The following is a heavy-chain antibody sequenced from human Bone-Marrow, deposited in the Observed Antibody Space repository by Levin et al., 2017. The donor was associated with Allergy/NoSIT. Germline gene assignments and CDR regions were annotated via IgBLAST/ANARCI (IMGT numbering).Heavy chain of an antibody. CDR3: ARRRYSSSWYVKRGMDV. CDR2: INHSGST. J-gene: IGHJ6*02. V-gene: IGHV4-34*01. D-gene: IGHD6-13*01. Sequence: SETLSLTCAVYGGSFSGYYWSWIRQPPGKGLEWIGEINHSGSTNYNPSLKSRVTISVDTSKNQFSLKLSSVTAADTAVYYCARRRYSSSWYVKRGMDVWGQGTTVTVSS. CDR1: GGSFSGYY.